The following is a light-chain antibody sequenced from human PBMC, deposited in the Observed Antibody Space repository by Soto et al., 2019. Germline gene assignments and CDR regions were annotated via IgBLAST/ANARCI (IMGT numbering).Light chain of an antibody. CDR3: LQRSTWRWA. CDR2: DAS. J-gene: IGKJ1*01. CDR1: QSVSNN. V-gene: IGKV3-11*01. Sequence: EIVLTQSPATLSLSPGERATLSCRASQSVSNNLAWHQHKPGQAPRLLIYDASNRATGIPARVSGSGSGTDLPLTLSSLEPEDFAVYCCLQRSTWRWAFGQGTKVEIK.